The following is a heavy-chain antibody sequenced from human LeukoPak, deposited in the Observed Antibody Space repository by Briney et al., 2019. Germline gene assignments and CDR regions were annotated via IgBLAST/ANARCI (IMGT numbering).Heavy chain of an antibody. D-gene: IGHD6-13*01. V-gene: IGHV3-21*01. J-gene: IGHJ4*02. CDR1: GFAFNIYN. CDR2: ISGTSTYI. CDR3: ATDRGYRTSWFDY. Sequence: PGGSLRLSCAASGFAFNIYNMNWIRQAPGKGLEWVSSISGTSTYIYYADSVKGRFTNSRDNAKNSLYLQMNSLRAEDTAIYYCATDRGYRTSWFDYWGQGALVTVSS.